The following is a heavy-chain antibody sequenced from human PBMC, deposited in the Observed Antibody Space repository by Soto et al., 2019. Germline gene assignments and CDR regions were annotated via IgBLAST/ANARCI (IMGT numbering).Heavy chain of an antibody. Sequence: RXSXNVSYKGFGYTXINYGVGLVRQAPGQGLEWMGWNNVYNGDINYAQKFQGRVTMTAYTSTAAVYMELRNLRSYDTAMYYCARDALGGPLVGTVHLDLWGQGTQATVS. CDR2: NNVYNGDI. D-gene: IGHD1-26*01. J-gene: IGHJ5*02. CDR3: ARDALGGPLVGTVHLDL. CDR1: GYTXINYG. V-gene: IGHV1-18*04.